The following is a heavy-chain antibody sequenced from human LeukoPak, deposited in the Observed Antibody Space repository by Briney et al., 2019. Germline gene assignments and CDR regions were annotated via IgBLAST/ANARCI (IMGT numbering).Heavy chain of an antibody. D-gene: IGHD3-22*01. CDR2: IIPILGIA. CDR1: GYTSTSYY. V-gene: IGHV1-69*04. CDR3: ARDGDSSGYYGG. Sequence: ASVKVSCKASGYTSTSYYMHWVRQAPGQGLEWMGRIIPILGIANYAQKFQGRVTITADKSTSTAYMELSSLRSEDTAVYYCARDGDSSGYYGGWGQGTLVTVSS. J-gene: IGHJ4*02.